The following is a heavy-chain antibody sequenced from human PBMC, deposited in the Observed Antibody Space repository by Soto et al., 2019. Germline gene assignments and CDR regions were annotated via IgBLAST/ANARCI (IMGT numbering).Heavy chain of an antibody. CDR2: ISAYNGNT. Sequence: QVQLVQSGAEVKKPGASVKVSCKASGYTFTSYGISWVRQAPGQGLEWMGWISAYNGNTNYAQKLQGRVTMTTDTSTSTAYMELRSLRSDDTAVYYCARERETYYDILTAQGFYYGMDVWGQGTTVTVSS. CDR1: GYTFTSYG. D-gene: IGHD3-9*01. V-gene: IGHV1-18*01. J-gene: IGHJ6*02. CDR3: ARERETYYDILTAQGFYYGMDV.